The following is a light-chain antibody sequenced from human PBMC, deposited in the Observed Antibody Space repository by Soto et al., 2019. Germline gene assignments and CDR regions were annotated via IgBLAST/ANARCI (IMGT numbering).Light chain of an antibody. CDR1: QSARSS. CDR3: QQYNNWPPT. V-gene: IGKV3-15*01. Sequence: EVVMSQSLATLSVSPGERATLSCRASQSARSSLGWYQQKPGQPPRLLIHDFSIRATGIPARFNGSGSGTEFTLTISSLQSEDFAVYYCQQYNNWPPTFCQGTRLET. CDR2: DFS. J-gene: IGKJ5*01.